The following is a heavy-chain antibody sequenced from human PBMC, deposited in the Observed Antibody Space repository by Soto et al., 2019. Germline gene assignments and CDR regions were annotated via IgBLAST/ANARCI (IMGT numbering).Heavy chain of an antibody. J-gene: IGHJ3*02. D-gene: IGHD2-15*01. CDR3: ARGGPRGGLPETRRLSAFDI. CDR2: IYSGGST. V-gene: IGHV3-66*01. CDR1: GFTVSSNY. Sequence: GGSLRLSCAASGFTVSSNYMSWVRQAPGKGLEWVSVIYSGGSTYYADSVKGRFTISRDNSKNTLYLQMNSLRAEDTAVYYCARGGPRGGLPETRRLSAFDIWGQGTMVTVSS.